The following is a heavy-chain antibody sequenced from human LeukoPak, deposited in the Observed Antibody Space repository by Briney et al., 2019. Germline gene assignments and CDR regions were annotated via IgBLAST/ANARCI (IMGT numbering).Heavy chain of an antibody. D-gene: IGHD6-19*01. CDR3: AKDLEAVAGTIVNDY. Sequence: GGSLRLSCAVSGFTFSKYAMNWVRQGPGKGLEWVSGIGASGGTTYYADSVQGRFTISRDNSKNTLYLQLNRLRAEDTGVYFCAKDLEAVAGTIVNDYWDQGTLVTVSS. V-gene: IGHV3-23*01. CDR1: GFTFSKYA. CDR2: IGASGGTT. J-gene: IGHJ4*02.